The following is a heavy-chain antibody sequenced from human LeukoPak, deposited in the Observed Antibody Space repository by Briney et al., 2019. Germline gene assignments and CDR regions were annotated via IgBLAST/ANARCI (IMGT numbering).Heavy chain of an antibody. CDR3: ARGFQVYYGSGSYDWFDP. D-gene: IGHD3-10*01. J-gene: IGHJ5*02. Sequence: PSETLSLTCTVSGGSISSSSYYWGWIRQPPGKGLEWIGSIYYSGSTYYNPSLKSRVTISVDTSKNQFSLKLSSVTAADTAVYYCARGFQVYYGSGSYDWFDPWGQGTLVTVSS. CDR2: IYYSGST. V-gene: IGHV4-39*01. CDR1: GGSISSSSYY.